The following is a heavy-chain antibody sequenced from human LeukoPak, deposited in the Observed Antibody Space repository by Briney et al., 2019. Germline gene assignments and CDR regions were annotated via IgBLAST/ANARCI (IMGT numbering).Heavy chain of an antibody. CDR3: AKDGGIAVAGDGEAYYFDY. CDR2: ISGSGGST. D-gene: IGHD6-19*01. J-gene: IGHJ4*02. CDR1: GFTFTSYG. Sequence: GGSLRLSCAASGFTFTSYGMSWVRQAPGKGLEWVSAISGSGGSTYYADSVKGRFTISRDNSKNTLYLQMNSLRAEDTAVYYCAKDGGIAVAGDGEAYYFDYWGQGTLVTVSS. V-gene: IGHV3-23*01.